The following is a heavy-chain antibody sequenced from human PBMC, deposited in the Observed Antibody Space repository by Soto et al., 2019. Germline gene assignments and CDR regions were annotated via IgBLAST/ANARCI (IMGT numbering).Heavy chain of an antibody. V-gene: IGHV4-39*01. J-gene: IGHJ5*02. D-gene: IGHD3-16*02. CDR3: ARHDPFGGVIVKGWWGASRFDP. CDR1: GGSISSSSYY. Sequence: QLQLQESGPGLVKPSETLSLTCTVSGGSISSSSYYWGWIRQPPGKGLEWIGSIYYSGSTYYSPSFKSRVTISVDTSKTQFSLKLSSSTAADTAVYYCARHDPFGGVIVKGWWGASRFDPWGQGTLVTRSS. CDR2: IYYSGST.